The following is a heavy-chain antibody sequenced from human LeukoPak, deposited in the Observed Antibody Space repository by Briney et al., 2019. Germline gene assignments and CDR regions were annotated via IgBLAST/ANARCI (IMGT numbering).Heavy chain of an antibody. CDR1: GGTFSNYA. Sequence: SVKVSCKASGGTFSNYAINWVRQAPGQGLEGMGGIIPIFGTTNHAQKFQGRVRITADKSTSTAYMELSSLRSEDTAVYYCARPRFPYYRLSGADYQYMDVWGKGTTVTVSS. CDR3: ARPRFPYYRLSGADYQYMDV. D-gene: IGHD2/OR15-2a*01. V-gene: IGHV1-69*06. J-gene: IGHJ6*03. CDR2: IIPIFGTT.